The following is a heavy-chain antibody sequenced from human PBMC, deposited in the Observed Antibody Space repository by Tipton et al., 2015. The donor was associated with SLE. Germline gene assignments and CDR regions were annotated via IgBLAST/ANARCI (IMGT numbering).Heavy chain of an antibody. CDR3: AREKAGGSGKKLYFDY. V-gene: IGHV4-30-2*01. CDR1: GGSISSGGYS. CDR2: IYHSGST. Sequence: TLSLTCAVSGGSISSGGYSWSWIRQPPGKGLEWIGYIYHSGSTYYNPSLKSRVTISVDTSKNQFSLKLSSVTAADTAVYYCAREKAGGSGKKLYFDYWGQGTLVTVSS. J-gene: IGHJ4*02. D-gene: IGHD3-10*01.